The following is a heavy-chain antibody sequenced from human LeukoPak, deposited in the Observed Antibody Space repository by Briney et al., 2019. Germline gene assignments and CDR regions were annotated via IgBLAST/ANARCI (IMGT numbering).Heavy chain of an antibody. V-gene: IGHV3-48*03. Sequence: GGSLRLSCAASGFTFSSYEMNWVRQAPGKGLEWVSYISSSGSTTYYADSVKGRFTISRDNAKNSLYLQMNSLRAEDTAVYYCARELSSGSLSDWGQGTLVTVSS. J-gene: IGHJ4*02. D-gene: IGHD3-22*01. CDR3: ARELSSGSLSD. CDR2: ISSSGSTT. CDR1: GFTFSSYE.